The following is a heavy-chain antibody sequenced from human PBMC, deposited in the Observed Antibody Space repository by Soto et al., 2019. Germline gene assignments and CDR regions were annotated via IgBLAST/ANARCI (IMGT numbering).Heavy chain of an antibody. CDR1: GGSISSGGYY. CDR3: ARGWNSGYDSFDY. J-gene: IGHJ4*02. CDR2: IYYSGST. Sequence: SETLSLTCTVSGGSISSGGYYWSWIRQHPGKGLEWIGYIYYSGSTYYNPSLKSRVTISVDTSKNQFSLKLSSVTAADTAVYYCARGWNSGYDSFDYWGQGTLVTVSS. D-gene: IGHD5-12*01. V-gene: IGHV4-31*03.